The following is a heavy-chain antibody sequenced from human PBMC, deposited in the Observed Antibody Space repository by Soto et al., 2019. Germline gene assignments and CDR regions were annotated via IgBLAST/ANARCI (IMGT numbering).Heavy chain of an antibody. CDR1: GFSLSTSGVG. CDR3: APTYYYDSSGYYYVHP. D-gene: IGHD3-22*01. V-gene: IGHV2-5*02. J-gene: IGHJ5*02. Sequence: QITLKESGPTLVKPTQTLTLTCTFSGFSLSTSGVGVGWIRQPPGKALEWLALIYWDDDKRYSPSLKSRLTITKDTSKHQVVLTMTNMHPVDTATYYCAPTYYYDSSGYYYVHPWGQGTLVTVSS. CDR2: IYWDDDK.